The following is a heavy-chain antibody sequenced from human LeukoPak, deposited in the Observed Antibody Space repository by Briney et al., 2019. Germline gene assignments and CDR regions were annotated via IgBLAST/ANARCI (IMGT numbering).Heavy chain of an antibody. CDR3: ARDYLGSGATFDY. D-gene: IGHD3-10*01. J-gene: IGHJ4*02. CDR2: ISSSGSTI. Sequence: PGGSLRLSCAASGFTFSSYEMNWVRQAPGKGLEWVSYISSSGSTIYYADSVKGRFTISRDNAKNSLYLQMNSLRAEDTAVYYCARDYLGSGATFDYWGQGTLVPVSS. V-gene: IGHV3-48*03. CDR1: GFTFSSYE.